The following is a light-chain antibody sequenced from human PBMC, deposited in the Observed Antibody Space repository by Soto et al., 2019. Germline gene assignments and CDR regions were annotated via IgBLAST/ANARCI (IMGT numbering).Light chain of an antibody. CDR1: QSVANF. Sequence: DIQMPQSPSSLSASVGDRVTITCRASQSVANFLNWYTQKPGLPPKYLIYAASYLQSEVPSRFSGSVSGTDFTLTISKLQPEDFATDFCQQSFTTGTFGQRTKVEV. CDR3: QQSFTTGT. J-gene: IGKJ1*01. CDR2: AAS. V-gene: IGKV1-39*01.